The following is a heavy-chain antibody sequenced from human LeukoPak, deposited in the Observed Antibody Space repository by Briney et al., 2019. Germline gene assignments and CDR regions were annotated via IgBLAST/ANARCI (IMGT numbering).Heavy chain of an antibody. V-gene: IGHV1-18*01. Sequence: ASVKVSCKASGYRFTTYGITWVRQAPGQGLEWMGWINNYNGDTKYAQKFQGRVTMTTDTSTSTAYMELRSPRSDDTAVYYCARYYFDYVWGSYRYHYFDYWGQGTRVTVSS. CDR3: ARYYFDYVWGSYRYHYFDY. J-gene: IGHJ4*02. CDR2: INNYNGDT. D-gene: IGHD3-16*02. CDR1: GYRFTTYG.